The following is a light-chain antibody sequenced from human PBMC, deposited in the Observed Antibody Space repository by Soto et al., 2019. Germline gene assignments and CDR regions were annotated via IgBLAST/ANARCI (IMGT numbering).Light chain of an antibody. CDR2: DAN. Sequence: QSALTQPRSVSGSPGQSVTISCTGTTGDVGAYNFVSWYQLHPGKAPKLMIYDANKRPSGVPDRFSASKSGNTASLTISGLQAEDEAVYYCQSFDTRLTGSRVFGGGTKLTVL. CDR1: TGDVGAYNF. V-gene: IGLV2-11*01. J-gene: IGLJ3*02. CDR3: QSFDTRLTGSRV.